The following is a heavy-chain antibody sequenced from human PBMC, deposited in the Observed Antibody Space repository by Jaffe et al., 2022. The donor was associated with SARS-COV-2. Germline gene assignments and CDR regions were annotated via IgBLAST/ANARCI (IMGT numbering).Heavy chain of an antibody. Sequence: QVQLQESGPGLVKPSETLSLTCTVSGGSISSYYWSWIRQPAGKGLEWIGRIYTSGSTNYNPSLKSRVTMSVDTSKNQFSLKLSSVTAADTAVYYCARESNPAAAGTANFDYWGQGTLVTVSS. D-gene: IGHD6-13*01. CDR1: GGSISSYY. V-gene: IGHV4-4*07. CDR3: ARESNPAAAGTANFDY. J-gene: IGHJ4*02. CDR2: IYTSGST.